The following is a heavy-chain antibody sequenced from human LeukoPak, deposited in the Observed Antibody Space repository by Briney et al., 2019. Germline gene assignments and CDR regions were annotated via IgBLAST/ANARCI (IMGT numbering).Heavy chain of an antibody. CDR3: ARDRDSSGYYGRGAFDI. J-gene: IGHJ3*02. V-gene: IGHV3-30*02. CDR2: IRYDGSDK. Sequence: GGSLRLSCAASGFTFSSYGMHWVRQAPGKGLEWVAFIRYDGSDKYYADSVKGRFTISRDNSKNTLYLQMNSLRAEDTAVYYCARDRDSSGYYGRGAFDIWGQGTMVTVSS. CDR1: GFTFSSYG. D-gene: IGHD3-22*01.